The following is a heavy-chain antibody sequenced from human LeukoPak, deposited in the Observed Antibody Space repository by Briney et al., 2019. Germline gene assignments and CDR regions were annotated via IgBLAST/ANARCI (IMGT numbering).Heavy chain of an antibody. Sequence: SETLSLICTVSGGSINNSSYYWGWIRQPPGKGLEWIGSIYYSGSTYYNPSLKSRVTISVDTSKNQFSLKLSSVTAADTAVYYCARVRSGYDSSYYFDYWGQGTLVTVSS. CDR1: GGSINNSSYY. CDR2: IYYSGST. CDR3: ARVRSGYDSSYYFDY. V-gene: IGHV4-39*07. D-gene: IGHD5-12*01. J-gene: IGHJ4*02.